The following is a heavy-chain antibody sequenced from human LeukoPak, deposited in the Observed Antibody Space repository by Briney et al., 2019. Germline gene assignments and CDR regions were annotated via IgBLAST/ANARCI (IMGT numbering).Heavy chain of an antibody. J-gene: IGHJ4*02. V-gene: IGHV3-7*05. Sequence: GGSLRPSCAASGFTFSGYWMSWVRQAPGKGLEWVANIKQDGGEKYYVDSVKGRFTISRDNAENSLYLQMNSLRAEDTAVYYCARVRYGDYFDYWGQGTLVTVSS. D-gene: IGHD4-17*01. CDR2: IKQDGGEK. CDR3: ARVRYGDYFDY. CDR1: GFTFSGYW.